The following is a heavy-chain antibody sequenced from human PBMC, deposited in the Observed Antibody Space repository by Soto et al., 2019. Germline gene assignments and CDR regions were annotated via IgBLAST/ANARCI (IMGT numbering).Heavy chain of an antibody. CDR3: AKDQFSYSSSWPSRFDY. Sequence: PGGSLRLSCAASGFTFSSYAMSWVRQAPGKGLEWVSAISGSGGSTYYADSVKGRFTISRDNSKNTLYLQMNSLRAEDTAVYYCAKDQFSYSSSWPSRFDYWGQGTLVTVSS. D-gene: IGHD6-13*01. CDR1: GFTFSSYA. V-gene: IGHV3-23*01. CDR2: ISGSGGST. J-gene: IGHJ4*02.